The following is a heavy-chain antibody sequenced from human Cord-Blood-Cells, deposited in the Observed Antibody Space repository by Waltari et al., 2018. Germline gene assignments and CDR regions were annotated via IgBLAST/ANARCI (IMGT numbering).Heavy chain of an antibody. Sequence: QVQLVESGGGVVQPGRSLRLSCAASGFTCSSYAMHWVRRAPGKGLEWVAVISYDGSNKYYADSVKGRFTISRDNSKNTLYLQMNSLRAEDTAVYYCARDWGSGWYYFDYWGQGTLVTVSS. CDR3: ARDWGSGWYYFDY. J-gene: IGHJ4*02. CDR2: ISYDGSNK. D-gene: IGHD6-19*01. CDR1: GFTCSSYA. V-gene: IGHV3-30*04.